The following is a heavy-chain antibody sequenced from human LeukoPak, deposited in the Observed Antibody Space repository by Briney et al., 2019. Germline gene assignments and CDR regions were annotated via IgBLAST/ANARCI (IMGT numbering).Heavy chain of an antibody. V-gene: IGHV3-23*01. CDR1: GFTFTSYA. Sequence: GGSLRLSCVASGFTFTSYAMSWVRQAPGKGLEWVSAISADGRSTYHADSVKGRFTISRDISKNALYLQMNSLRAEDTAVYYCAKVAGSSGYYPEFWGQGTLVTVSS. CDR2: ISADGRST. J-gene: IGHJ4*02. CDR3: AKVAGSSGYYPEF. D-gene: IGHD3-22*01.